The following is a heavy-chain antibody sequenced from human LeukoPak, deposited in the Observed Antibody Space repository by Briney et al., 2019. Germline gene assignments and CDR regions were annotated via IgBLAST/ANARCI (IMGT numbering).Heavy chain of an antibody. V-gene: IGHV3-23*01. CDR1: GFTFSNFA. J-gene: IGHJ4*02. CDR3: ARVIGGRSLDY. D-gene: IGHD3-16*01. CDR2: IGVTGGRRT. Sequence: GGSPRLSCAASGFTFSNFAMTWVPQAPGKGLEWVSAIGVTGGRRTYYAGSVKVRFTISRDNAKNSLYLQMNSLRAEDTAVYYCARVIGGRSLDYWGQGTLVTVSS.